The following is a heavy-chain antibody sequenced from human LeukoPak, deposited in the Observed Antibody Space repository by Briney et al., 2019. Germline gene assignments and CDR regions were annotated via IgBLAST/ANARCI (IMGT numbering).Heavy chain of an antibody. D-gene: IGHD3-22*01. CDR3: ARDQGDSSGYFFDY. CDR2: IYSGGST. Sequence: PGGSLRLSCAAFGFTVSSNYMSWVRQAPGKGLEWVSVIYSGGSTYYADSVKGRFTISRDNSKNTLYLQMNSLRAEDTAVYYCARDQGDSSGYFFDYWGQGTLVTVSS. J-gene: IGHJ4*02. CDR1: GFTVSSNY. V-gene: IGHV3-53*01.